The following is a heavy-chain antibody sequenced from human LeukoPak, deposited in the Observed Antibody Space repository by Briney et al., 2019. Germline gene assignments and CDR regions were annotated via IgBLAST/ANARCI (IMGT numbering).Heavy chain of an antibody. D-gene: IGHD3-22*01. CDR3: ARVPPGYYVSSGYFDY. J-gene: IGHJ4*02. V-gene: IGHV4-30-2*01. CDR2: IYHSGST. CDR1: GGSISSGGYS. Sequence: PSETLSLTCAVSGGSISSGGYSWSWIRQPPGKGLEWIGYIYHSGSTYYNPSLKSRVTISVDTSKNQFSLKLSSVTAADTAVYYCARVPPGYYVSSGYFDYWGQGTLVTVSS.